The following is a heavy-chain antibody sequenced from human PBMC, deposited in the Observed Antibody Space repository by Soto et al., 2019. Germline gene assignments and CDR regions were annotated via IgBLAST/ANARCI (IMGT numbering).Heavy chain of an antibody. CDR1: GGSISSGGYS. CDR2: IYHSGST. J-gene: IGHJ6*02. Sequence: LTCAVSGGSISSGGYSWSWIRQPPGKGLEWIGYIYHSGSTYYNPSLKSRVTISVDRSKNQFSLKLSSVTAADTAVYYCARAPIGYCSSTSCYPTSGIDVWGQGTTVTGS. V-gene: IGHV4-30-2*01. CDR3: ARAPIGYCSSTSCYPTSGIDV. D-gene: IGHD2-2*01.